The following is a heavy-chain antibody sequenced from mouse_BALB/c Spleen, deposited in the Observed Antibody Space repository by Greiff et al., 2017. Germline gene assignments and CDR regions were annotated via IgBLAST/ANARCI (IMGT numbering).Heavy chain of an antibody. J-gene: IGHJ3*01. Sequence: QVQLQQSGAELVRPGTSVKVSCKASGYAFTNYLIEWVKQRPGQGLEWIGVINPGSGGTNYNEKFKGKATFTADTSSNTAYMQLSSLTSEDTAVYYCASGFPSAYWGQGTLVTVSA. CDR3: ASGFPSAY. CDR1: GYAFTNYL. CDR2: INPGSGGT. V-gene: IGHV1-54*02.